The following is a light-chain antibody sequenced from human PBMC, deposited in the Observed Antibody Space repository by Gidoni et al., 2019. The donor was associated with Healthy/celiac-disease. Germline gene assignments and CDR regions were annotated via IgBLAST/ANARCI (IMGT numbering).Light chain of an antibody. CDR2: DAS. J-gene: IGKJ5*01. Sequence: ELVLTQSPATLSLSPGERATLSCRASQSVSSYLAWYQQKPGQAPRLLIYDASNRATGSPARCSGSGSGTDFTLTISSLEPEDFAVYYCQQRSNWPPSITFXQXTRLEIK. CDR1: QSVSSY. V-gene: IGKV3-11*01. CDR3: QQRSNWPPSIT.